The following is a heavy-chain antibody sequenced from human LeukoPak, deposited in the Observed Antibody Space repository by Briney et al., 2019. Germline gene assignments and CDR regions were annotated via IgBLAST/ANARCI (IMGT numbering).Heavy chain of an antibody. J-gene: IGHJ4*02. V-gene: IGHV1-69*04. CDR3: ARDHGPDYYDSSGYYSPFDY. CDR1: GGTFSSYA. D-gene: IGHD3-22*01. CDR2: IIPILGIA. Sequence: AAVKVSCKASGGTFSSYAISWVRQAPGQGLKWMGRIIPILGIANYAQKFQGRVTITADKSTSTAYMELSSLRSEDTAVYYCARDHGPDYYDSSGYYSPFDYWGQGTLVTVSS.